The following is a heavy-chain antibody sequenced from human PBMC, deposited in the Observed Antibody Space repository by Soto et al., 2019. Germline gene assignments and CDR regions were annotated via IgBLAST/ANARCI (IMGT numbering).Heavy chain of an antibody. J-gene: IGHJ4*02. CDR3: ARGDYYDIHDY. Sequence: ASVKVSCKASGGTFSSYSINWVRQAPGQGLEWMGRIIPILGIANYAQKFQGRVTITADKSTSTAYMEVSSLKSEDTAVYYCARGDYYDIHDYWGQGTLVTVSS. V-gene: IGHV1-69*02. D-gene: IGHD3-22*01. CDR2: IIPILGIA. CDR1: GGTFSSYS.